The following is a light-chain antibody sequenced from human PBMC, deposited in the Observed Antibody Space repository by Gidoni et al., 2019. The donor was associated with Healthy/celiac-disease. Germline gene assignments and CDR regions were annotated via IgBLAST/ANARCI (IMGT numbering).Light chain of an antibody. CDR3: QQYNNYPPPFT. CDR2: GAS. Sequence: EIVMTQSPATLSVSPGERATLSCRASQSVSSNLAWYQQKPGQAPRLLIYGASTRATGIPARFSGSGSGTEFTLTISSLQSEDFAVYYCQQYNNYPPPFTFGPGTKVDIK. V-gene: IGKV3-15*01. CDR1: QSVSSN. J-gene: IGKJ3*01.